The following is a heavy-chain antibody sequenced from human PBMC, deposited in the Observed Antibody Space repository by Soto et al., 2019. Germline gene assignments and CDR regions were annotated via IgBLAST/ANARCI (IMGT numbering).Heavy chain of an antibody. CDR1: GFTFSSYG. V-gene: IGHV3-30*18. D-gene: IGHD3-22*01. J-gene: IGHJ6*02. CDR3: AKAIYDSSGYYGMDV. CDR2: ISYDGSNK. Sequence: QVQLVESGGGVVQPGRSLRLSCAASGFTFSSYGMHWVRQAPGKGLEWVAVISYDGSNKYYADSVKGRFTISRDNSKNRLYLKMNTLRAEETAVYYCAKAIYDSSGYYGMDVWGQGTTFTVSS.